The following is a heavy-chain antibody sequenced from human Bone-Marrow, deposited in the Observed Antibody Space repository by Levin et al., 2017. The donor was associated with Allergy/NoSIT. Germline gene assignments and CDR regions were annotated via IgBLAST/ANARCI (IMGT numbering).Heavy chain of an antibody. CDR2: VSTDFTNK. CDR1: GFNFADHY. D-gene: IGHD4/OR15-4a*01. CDR3: AKDRARGAADSFDI. V-gene: IGHV3-11*06. Sequence: PGGSLRLSCAAPGFNFADHYMNWVRQTPGKGLEWLASVSTDFTNKNYADSVKGRFTISRDRAGNAVHLEMNNLSVDDTAVYYCAKDRARGAADSFDIWGRGTMVTVSS. J-gene: IGHJ3*02.